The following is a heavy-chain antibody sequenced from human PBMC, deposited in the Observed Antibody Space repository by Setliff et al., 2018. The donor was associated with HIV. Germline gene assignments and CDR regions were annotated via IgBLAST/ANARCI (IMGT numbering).Heavy chain of an antibody. J-gene: IGHJ4*02. D-gene: IGHD1-20*01. Sequence: LQISCMGFGYSFTNYWIAWARQMPGKGLEWMGIIYPDDSDTNYSPSFRGQVTMSADKSINTAYLQWDSLKASDSAMYYCARAKNKWNPGDYWGQGTVVPVSS. CDR3: ARAKNKWNPGDY. V-gene: IGHV5-51*01. CDR2: IYPDDSDT. CDR1: GYSFTNYW.